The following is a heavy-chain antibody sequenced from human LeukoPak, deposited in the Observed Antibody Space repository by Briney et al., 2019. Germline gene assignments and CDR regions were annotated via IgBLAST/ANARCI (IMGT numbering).Heavy chain of an antibody. V-gene: IGHV3-30*02. CDR2: IRYDGSNK. J-gene: IGHJ4*02. CDR3: AKAIHKGFFGVVIDY. D-gene: IGHD3-3*01. Sequence: GGSLGLSCAASGFTFSSYGMHWVRQAPGKGLEWVAFIRYDGSNKYYADSVKGRFTISRDNSKNTLYLQMNSLRAEDTAVYYCAKAIHKGFFGVVIDYWGQGTLVTVSS. CDR1: GFTFSSYG.